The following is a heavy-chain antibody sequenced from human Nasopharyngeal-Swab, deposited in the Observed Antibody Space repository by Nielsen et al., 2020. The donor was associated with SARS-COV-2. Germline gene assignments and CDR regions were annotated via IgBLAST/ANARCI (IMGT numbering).Heavy chain of an antibody. Sequence: GESLKIPCAAPGFTFSNAWMSWVRQAPGKGLEWVCRIKSKTDGGTTDYAAPVKGRFTISRDDSKNTLYLQMNSLKTEDTAVYYCTTDLVGATGGFYWGQGTLVTVSS. CDR1: GFTFSNAW. D-gene: IGHD1-26*01. CDR2: IKSKTDGGTT. V-gene: IGHV3-15*01. CDR3: TTDLVGATGGFY. J-gene: IGHJ4*02.